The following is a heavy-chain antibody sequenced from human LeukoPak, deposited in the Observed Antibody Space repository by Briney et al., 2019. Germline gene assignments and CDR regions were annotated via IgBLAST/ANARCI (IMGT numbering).Heavy chain of an antibody. CDR3: ARAYYDSSGYSCFDY. D-gene: IGHD3-22*01. CDR1: GYTFTGYY. Sequence: ASVKVSCKASGYTFTGYYMRWVRQAPGQGLEWMGWINPNSGGTNYAQKFQGRVTMTRDTSISTAYMELSRLRSDDTAVYYCARAYYDSSGYSCFDYWGQGTLVTVSS. V-gene: IGHV1-2*02. J-gene: IGHJ4*02. CDR2: INPNSGGT.